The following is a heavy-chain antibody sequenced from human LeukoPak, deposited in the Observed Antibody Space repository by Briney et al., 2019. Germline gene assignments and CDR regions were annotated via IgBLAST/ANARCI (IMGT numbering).Heavy chain of an antibody. J-gene: IGHJ4*02. CDR3: ARVLSAIAAAAPFDY. Sequence: SETLSLTCTVSGGSISSYYWSWIRQPPGKGLEWIGYIYYSGSTNYNPSLKSRVTISVDTSKNQFSLKLSSVTAADTAVYYCARVLSAIAAAAPFDYWGQGTLVTVSS. D-gene: IGHD6-13*01. V-gene: IGHV4-59*08. CDR2: IYYSGST. CDR1: GGSISSYY.